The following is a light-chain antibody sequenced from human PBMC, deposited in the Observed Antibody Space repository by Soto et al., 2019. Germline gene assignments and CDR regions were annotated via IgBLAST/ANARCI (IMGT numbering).Light chain of an antibody. V-gene: IGLV2-23*01. Sequence: QSALTQPASVSGSPGQSITISCTGTSSDVGSYNLVSWCQQHPGKAPKLMIYEGSKRPSGVSNRFSGSKSGNTASLTISGLQAEDEADYYCCSYAGSSTYVFGTGTQLTVL. CDR2: EGS. CDR1: SSDVGSYNL. CDR3: CSYAGSSTYV. J-gene: IGLJ1*01.